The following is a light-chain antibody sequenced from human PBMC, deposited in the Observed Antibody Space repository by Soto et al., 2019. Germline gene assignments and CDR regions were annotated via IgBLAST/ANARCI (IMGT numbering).Light chain of an antibody. Sequence: VMTQSPATVSVSPGEGVTLSCRASQTISNDLAWYQQKPGQAPRLLIYGASTRATGVPARFSGGGSGTEFTLTISSLQSEDFAFYYCQQNNKWPPVPFGGGTKVEIK. J-gene: IGKJ4*01. CDR2: GAS. CDR1: QTISND. CDR3: QQNNKWPPVP. V-gene: IGKV3-15*01.